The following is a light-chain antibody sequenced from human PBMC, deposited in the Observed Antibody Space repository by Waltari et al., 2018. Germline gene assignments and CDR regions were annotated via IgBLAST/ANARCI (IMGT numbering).Light chain of an antibody. J-gene: IGKJ2*03. Sequence: IQMTQSPSALSASVGDRVTISCRASQNIYSNLAWYQQKPGKAPKLLIFAASSLQRGIPSRFSGSGSGTDFTLTISSLQPEDSAAYYCQHYYENPYSFGQGTKVEIK. CDR3: QHYYENPYS. V-gene: IGKV1-6*01. CDR1: QNIYSN. CDR2: AAS.